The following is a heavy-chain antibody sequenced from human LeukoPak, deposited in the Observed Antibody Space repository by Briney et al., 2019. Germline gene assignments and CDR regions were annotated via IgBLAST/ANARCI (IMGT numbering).Heavy chain of an antibody. CDR1: GFTFSSYA. Sequence: PGGSLRLSCAASGFTFSSYAMHWVRQAPGKGLEWVAVISYDGSNKYYADSVKGRFTISRDNSKNTLYLQMNSLRAEDTAVYYCAKGAGGGPSSFDYWGQGTLVTVSP. V-gene: IGHV3-30*04. CDR2: ISYDGSNK. D-gene: IGHD2-15*01. J-gene: IGHJ4*02. CDR3: AKGAGGGPSSFDY.